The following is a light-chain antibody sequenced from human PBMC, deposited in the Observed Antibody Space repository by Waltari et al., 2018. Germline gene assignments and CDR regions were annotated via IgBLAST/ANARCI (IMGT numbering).Light chain of an antibody. J-gene: IGKJ2*01. CDR1: QGISTY. Sequence: DIQMTQSPSSLSASVGDRVTIACRASQGISTYLNWYQQKPGKAPNVLIYGASSLQSGVPSRFSGSVSGTDFTLTISSLQPEDFATYYCQQGYNTPYTFCQGTKLDIK. CDR2: GAS. CDR3: QQGYNTPYT. V-gene: IGKV1-39*01.